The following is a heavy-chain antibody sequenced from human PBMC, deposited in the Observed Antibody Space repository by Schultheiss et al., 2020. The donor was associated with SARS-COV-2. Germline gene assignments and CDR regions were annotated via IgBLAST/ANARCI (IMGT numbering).Heavy chain of an antibody. J-gene: IGHJ5*02. Sequence: GSLRLSCAASGFTFSSYAMSWIRQPPGKGLEWIGYIYYSGSTNYNPSLKSRVTISVDTSKNQFSLKLSSVTAADTAVYYCARVLVYTVTISWLIDPWGQGTLVTVSS. D-gene: IGHD4-17*01. CDR1: GFTFSSYA. CDR3: ARVLVYTVTISWLIDP. CDR2: IYYSGST. V-gene: IGHV4-59*01.